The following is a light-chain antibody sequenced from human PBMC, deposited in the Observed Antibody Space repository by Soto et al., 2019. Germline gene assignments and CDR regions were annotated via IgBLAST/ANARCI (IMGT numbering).Light chain of an antibody. CDR3: SSSASSNTVI. Sequence: QSVLTQPASVSGAPGQSITISCTGTNSDVNYVSWHQQHPGKAPKLMIYEVINRSSGASTRFSGSKSGNTASLTISGLQAEDEADYYCSSSASSNTVIFGSATKLPV. CDR2: EVI. J-gene: IGLJ1*01. CDR1: NSDVNY. V-gene: IGLV2-14*01.